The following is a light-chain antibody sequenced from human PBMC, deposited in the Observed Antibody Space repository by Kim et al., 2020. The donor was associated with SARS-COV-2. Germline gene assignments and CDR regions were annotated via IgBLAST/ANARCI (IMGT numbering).Light chain of an antibody. CDR2: SAS. CDR1: QGISSY. CDR3: QQLSTYPLT. Sequence: ASVGDRVTITCRASQGISSYLAWYQQKPGLAPKVLIYSASTLQSGVPSRFSGSGSGTDFTLTISSLRPEDFATYYCQQLSTYPLTFGGGTKVDIK. V-gene: IGKV1-9*01. J-gene: IGKJ4*01.